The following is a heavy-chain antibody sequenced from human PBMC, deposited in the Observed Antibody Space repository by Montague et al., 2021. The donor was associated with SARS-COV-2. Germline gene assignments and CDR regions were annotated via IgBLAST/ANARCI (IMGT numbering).Heavy chain of an antibody. J-gene: IGHJ6*03. CDR3: ARLRDGVVPSPILGVGPYYSYYFIDV. Sequence: SETLSLTCAVYGGSFSGYHWNWIRQPPGKGLEWIGEINHGGITNYNPSLKSRLTISADTSKNQFSLKLTSVAAVDTAVYYCARLRDGVVPSPILGVGPYYSYYFIDVWGKGTTVTVSS. V-gene: IGHV4-34*01. CDR2: INHGGIT. D-gene: IGHD3-10*01. CDR1: GGSFSGYH.